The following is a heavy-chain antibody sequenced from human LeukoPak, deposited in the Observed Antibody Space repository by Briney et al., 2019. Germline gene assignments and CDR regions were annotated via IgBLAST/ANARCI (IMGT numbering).Heavy chain of an antibody. D-gene: IGHD3-16*02. CDR1: GFTFSSYE. CDR3: ARVSEGGITFGGVIDLYFDY. CDR2: ISSSGSTI. Sequence: GGSLRLSCAASGFTFSSYEMNWVRQAPGRGLEWVSYISSSGSTIYYADSVKGRFTISRDNAKNSLYLQMNSLRAEDTAVYYCARVSEGGITFGGVIDLYFDYWGQGTLVTVSS. V-gene: IGHV3-48*03. J-gene: IGHJ4*02.